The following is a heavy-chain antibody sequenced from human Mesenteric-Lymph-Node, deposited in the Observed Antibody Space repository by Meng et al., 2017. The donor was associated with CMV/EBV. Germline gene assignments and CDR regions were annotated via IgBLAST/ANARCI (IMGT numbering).Heavy chain of an antibody. J-gene: IGHJ6*02. V-gene: IGHV3-66*02. CDR2: IHSGYRA. Sequence: GESLKISCVVSGFTFSSYEVNWVRQAPGKGLEWVSVIHSGYRAYYADSVKGRFTISRDNSKNTLYLQMSSLRAEDTALYYCAREGGDSYYYGMDVWGQGTTVTVSS. D-gene: IGHD3-16*01. CDR1: GFTFSSYE. CDR3: AREGGDSYYYGMDV.